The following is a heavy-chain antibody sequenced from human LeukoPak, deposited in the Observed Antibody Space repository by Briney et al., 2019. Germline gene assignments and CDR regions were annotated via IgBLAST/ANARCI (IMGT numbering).Heavy chain of an antibody. J-gene: IGHJ4*02. Sequence: GSLRLSCAASGFTFSSYGMHWVRQAPGKGLEWVAVIWYDGSNKYYADSVKGRFTISRDNSKNTLYLQMNSLRAEDTAVYYCAKDKCCSSTSCSGLDYWGQGTLVTVSS. D-gene: IGHD2-2*01. V-gene: IGHV3-33*06. CDR1: GFTFSSYG. CDR2: IWYDGSNK. CDR3: AKDKCCSSTSCSGLDY.